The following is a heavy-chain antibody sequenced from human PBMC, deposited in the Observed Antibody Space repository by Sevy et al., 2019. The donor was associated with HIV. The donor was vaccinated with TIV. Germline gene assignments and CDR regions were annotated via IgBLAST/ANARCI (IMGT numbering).Heavy chain of an antibody. Sequence: KQSQTLSLTCAISGDSVSSNSAVWNWIRQSPSRGLEWLGRTYYRSKWCNDYTVSVKSRITINPDTSKNQFSLQLNSVTPEDTAMYYCARKDDSVRSCDIWGQGTMVTVSS. CDR3: ARKDDSVRSCDI. CDR2: TYYRSKWCN. J-gene: IGHJ3*02. D-gene: IGHD3-16*01. CDR1: GDSVSSNSAV. V-gene: IGHV6-1*01.